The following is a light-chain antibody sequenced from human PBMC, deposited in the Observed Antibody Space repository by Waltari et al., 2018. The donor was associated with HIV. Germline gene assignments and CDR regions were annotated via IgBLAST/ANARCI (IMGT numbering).Light chain of an antibody. Sequence: QSALTQPASVSGSPGQSITISCTGTNNDVDDYNYVSWYQHHPGEAPKVMIYEGNNRPSWVSNRFSGSKSVNTASLTISGLQAEDEADYFCTSYISSSSPVFGGWTKLTVL. CDR3: TSYISSSSPV. CDR2: EGN. J-gene: IGLJ3*02. CDR1: NNDVDDYNY. V-gene: IGLV2-14*01.